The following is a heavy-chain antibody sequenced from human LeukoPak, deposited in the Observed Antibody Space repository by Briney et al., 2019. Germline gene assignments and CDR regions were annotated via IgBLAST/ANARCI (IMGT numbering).Heavy chain of an antibody. Sequence: GGSLRLSCAASGFTFSSYAMHWVRQAPGKGLEWVAVISYDGSNKYYADSVKGRFTISRDNSKNTLYLQMNSLRAEDTAVYYCARVRYGGLTFDYWGQGTLVTVSS. V-gene: IGHV3-30-3*01. CDR1: GFTFSSYA. CDR2: ISYDGSNK. J-gene: IGHJ4*02. D-gene: IGHD4-23*01. CDR3: ARVRYGGLTFDY.